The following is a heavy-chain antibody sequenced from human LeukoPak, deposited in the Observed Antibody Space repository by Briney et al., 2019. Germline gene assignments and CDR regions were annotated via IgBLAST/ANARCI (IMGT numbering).Heavy chain of an antibody. D-gene: IGHD2-15*01. CDR2: MYTSGST. Sequence: SQTLSLTCTVSGGSISSGSNHWSWIRQPAGKGLEWIGRMYTSGSTNYNPSLKSRVTISLDTSKGQFSLKLSSVTAADTAVYYCARVAPHGGKSDWGQGTLVTVSS. CDR3: ARVAPHGGKSD. CDR1: GGSISSGSNH. V-gene: IGHV4-61*02. J-gene: IGHJ4*02.